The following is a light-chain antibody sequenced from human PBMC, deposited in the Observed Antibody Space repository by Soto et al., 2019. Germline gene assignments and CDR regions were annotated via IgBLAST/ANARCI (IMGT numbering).Light chain of an antibody. V-gene: IGLV1-40*01. CDR1: SSNLGASDY. Sequence: QSVLIQPPSVSGAPGQTVIISCSGSSSNLGASDYVTWFQQLPGTVPKLLIYGDNNQPSGVPDRFSGSKSGTSASLSISGFQAKEEADYSCQPYDSSPSGDVFGTGTKVTVL. J-gene: IGLJ1*01. CDR3: QPYDSSPSGDV. CDR2: GDN.